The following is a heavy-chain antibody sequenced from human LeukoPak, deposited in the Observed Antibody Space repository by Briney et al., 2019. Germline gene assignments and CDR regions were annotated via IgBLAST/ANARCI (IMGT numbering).Heavy chain of an antibody. CDR1: GYTFTTYG. Sequence: ASVKVSCTASGYTFTTYGISWVRQAPGQGLEWMGWISAYNGNTNYAQKLQGRVTMTTDTSTSTAYMELRSLRSDDTAVYYCARATVPAATLSYWGQGTLVTVSS. J-gene: IGHJ4*02. V-gene: IGHV1-18*01. CDR2: ISAYNGNT. D-gene: IGHD2-2*01. CDR3: ARATVPAATLSY.